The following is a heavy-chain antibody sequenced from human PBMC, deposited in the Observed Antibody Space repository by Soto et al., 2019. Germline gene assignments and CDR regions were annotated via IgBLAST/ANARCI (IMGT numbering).Heavy chain of an antibody. D-gene: IGHD3-22*01. V-gene: IGHV4-59*11. CDR3: ARGLVYDSSGYYWNWFDP. CDR1: EVSSSSHD. Sequence: TMSLTCTVAEVSSSSHDWSLIRQTPGKGLEWIGYIYYSGSTNYNPSLKSRVTISVDTSKNQFSLKLSSATAADTAVYYCARGLVYDSSGYYWNWFDPWGQGTRVTVSS. CDR2: IYYSGST. J-gene: IGHJ5*02.